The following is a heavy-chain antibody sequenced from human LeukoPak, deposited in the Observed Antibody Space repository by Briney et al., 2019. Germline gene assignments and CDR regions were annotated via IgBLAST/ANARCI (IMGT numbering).Heavy chain of an antibody. J-gene: IGHJ5*02. V-gene: IGHV3-23*01. CDR3: AKDRYCSSTSCYLNWFDP. CDR1: GFTFSSYA. Sequence: PGGSLRLSCAASGFTFSSYAMSWVRQAPGKGLEWVSAISGSGGSTYYADSVKGRFTISRDNSKNTLYLQMNSLRAEDTAVYYCAKDRYCSSTSCYLNWFDPWGQGTLVTVPS. D-gene: IGHD2-2*01. CDR2: ISGSGGST.